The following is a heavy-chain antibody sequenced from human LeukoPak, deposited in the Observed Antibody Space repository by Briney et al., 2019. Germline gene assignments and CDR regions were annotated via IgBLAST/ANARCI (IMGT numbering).Heavy chain of an antibody. D-gene: IGHD5-18*01. CDR3: ASRYSYGYSLDY. J-gene: IGHJ4*02. Sequence: GGSLRLSCAASGFTFSSYGMHWVRQAPGKGLEWVAVISYDGSNKYYADSVKVRFTISRDNSKNTLYLQMNSLRAEDTAVYYCASRYSYGYSLDYWGQGTLVTVSS. V-gene: IGHV3-30*03. CDR2: ISYDGSNK. CDR1: GFTFSSYG.